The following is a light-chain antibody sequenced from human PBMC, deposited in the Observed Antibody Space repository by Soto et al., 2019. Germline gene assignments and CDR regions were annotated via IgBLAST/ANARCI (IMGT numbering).Light chain of an antibody. Sequence: QSVLTQPPSVSGAPGQRVTISCTGSSCNIGAGYGVHWYQQLPGTAPKLLIYGDSNRSSGVPDRFSGSKSGTSASLAITGLQAEDEADYYCQSYDSSLSGWVFGGGTKLTVL. CDR3: QSYDSSLSGWV. J-gene: IGLJ3*02. CDR2: GDS. V-gene: IGLV1-40*01. CDR1: SCNIGAGYG.